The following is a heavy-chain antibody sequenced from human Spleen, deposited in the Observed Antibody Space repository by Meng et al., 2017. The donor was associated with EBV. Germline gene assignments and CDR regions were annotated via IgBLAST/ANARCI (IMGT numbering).Heavy chain of an antibody. D-gene: IGHD6-19*01. V-gene: IGHV4-39*01. CDR1: GALICILSY. CDR3: ARPFPSIHSPRLDPFGD. Sequence: LRLLASGAGHVTSQCTLSLPCTVSGALICILSYWCLIRQPPGRGLEWIGSVHYSGSPYYIPSLKSRVTVSVATSKNQFSLRLTSVTAADTAVYYCARPFPSIHSPRLDPFGDWGQGTLVTVSS. CDR2: VHYSGSP. J-gene: IGHJ4*02.